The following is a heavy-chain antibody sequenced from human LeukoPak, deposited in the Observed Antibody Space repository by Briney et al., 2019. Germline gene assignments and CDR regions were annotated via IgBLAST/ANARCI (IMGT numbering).Heavy chain of an antibody. CDR2: IYTSGST. J-gene: IGHJ5*02. V-gene: IGHV4-4*07. CDR1: GGSISSYY. Sequence: SETLSLTCTVSGGSISSYYWSWIRQPAGKGLEWIGRIYTSGSTNYNPSLKSRVTMSVDTSKNQFSLKLSSVTAADTAVYYCARDLHSPPLHYDFWSGYYSWFDPWGQGTLVTVSS. CDR3: ARDLHSPPLHYDFWSGYYSWFDP. D-gene: IGHD3-3*01.